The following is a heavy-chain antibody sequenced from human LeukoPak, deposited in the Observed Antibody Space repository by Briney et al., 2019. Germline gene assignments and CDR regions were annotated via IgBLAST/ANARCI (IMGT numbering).Heavy chain of an antibody. CDR3: MTAAGYNFGQY. CDR1: GLTVNNNY. CDR2: LYIGGNT. J-gene: IGHJ4*02. Sequence: GGSLRLSRAASGLTVNNNYMNWVRQAPGKGLEWVSALYIGGNTYYADSVRGRFTISRDNSKNTLYLQMNSLRAEDTAIYYCMTAAGYNFGQYWGQGTLVTVSS. D-gene: IGHD5-18*01. V-gene: IGHV3-53*01.